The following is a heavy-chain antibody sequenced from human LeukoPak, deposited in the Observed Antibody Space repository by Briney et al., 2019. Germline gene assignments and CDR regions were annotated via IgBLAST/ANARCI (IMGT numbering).Heavy chain of an antibody. CDR2: ISGSGGST. V-gene: IGHV3-23*01. Sequence: PGRSLRLSCAASGFTFSSYGMHWVRQAPGKGLEWVSAISGSGGSTYYADSVKGRFTISRDNSKNTLYLQMNSLRAEDTAVYYCAKDTAAVVIAIGVQAFDIWGQGTMVTVSS. CDR3: AKDTAAVVIAIGVQAFDI. D-gene: IGHD2-21*01. CDR1: GFTFSSYG. J-gene: IGHJ3*02.